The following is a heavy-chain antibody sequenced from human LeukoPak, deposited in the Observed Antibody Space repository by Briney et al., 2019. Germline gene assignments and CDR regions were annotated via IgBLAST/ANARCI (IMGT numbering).Heavy chain of an antibody. CDR3: AKSSDYYGSGSYLVASYFGDYFDY. CDR1: GFTFSSYG. CDR2: ISYDGSNK. Sequence: GGSLRLSCAAPGFTFSSYGMHWVRQAPGKGLEWVAVISYDGSNKYYADSVKGRFTIYRDNSKNTLYLQMNSLRAEDTAVYYCAKSSDYYGSGSYLVASYFGDYFDYWGQGTLVTVSS. J-gene: IGHJ4*02. D-gene: IGHD3-10*01. V-gene: IGHV3-30*18.